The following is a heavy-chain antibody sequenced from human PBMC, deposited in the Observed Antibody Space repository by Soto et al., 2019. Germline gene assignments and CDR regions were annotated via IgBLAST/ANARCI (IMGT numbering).Heavy chain of an antibody. J-gene: IGHJ4*02. CDR1: GGSISSNNYF. V-gene: IGHV4-39*01. CDR2: ISYSGRT. CDR3: ARHADLYYFDY. Sequence: QLQLQESGPGPVKPSETLSLTCTVSGGSISSNNYFWGWIRQPRGKALEWIGSISYSGRTYYTPSLKSRVTISVDTSKNQFSLKLSSVTAADTAVYYCARHADLYYFDYWGQGTLVTVSS.